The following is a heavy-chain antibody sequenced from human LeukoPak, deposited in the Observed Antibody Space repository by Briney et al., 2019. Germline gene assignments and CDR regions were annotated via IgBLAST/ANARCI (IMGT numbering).Heavy chain of an antibody. V-gene: IGHV3-7*01. CDR1: GFTFSNYW. J-gene: IGHJ4*02. D-gene: IGHD1-26*01. CDR2: MNIDGSEK. Sequence: GGSLRLSCAASGFTFSNYWMGWVRQAPGKRPEWVANMNIDGSEKYYADSVKGRFTNSRDNARNSVYLQMNSLRVEDTAVYYCARDPVEWELLLDCWGQGTLVTVSS. CDR3: ARDPVEWELLLDC.